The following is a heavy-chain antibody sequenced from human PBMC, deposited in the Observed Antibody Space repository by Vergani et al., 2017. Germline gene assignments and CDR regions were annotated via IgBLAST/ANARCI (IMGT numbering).Heavy chain of an antibody. V-gene: IGHV4-31*03. CDR3: ARVSKRARPTGTSARLMDY. CDR2: IYYSGST. CDR1: GGSISSGGYY. J-gene: IGHJ4*02. Sequence: QVQLQESGPGLVKPSQTLSLTCTVSGGSISSGGYYWSWLRQHPGKGLEWIGYIYYSGSTYYNPSLKSRVTISVDTSKNQFSLKLSSVTAADTAVYYCARVSKRARPTGTSARLMDYWGQGTLVTVSS. D-gene: IGHD6-6*01.